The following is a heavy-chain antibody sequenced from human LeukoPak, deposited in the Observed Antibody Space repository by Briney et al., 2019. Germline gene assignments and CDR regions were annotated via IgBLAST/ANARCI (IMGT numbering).Heavy chain of an antibody. V-gene: IGHV3-7*01. J-gene: IGHJ4*02. CDR1: GFTFSSYW. D-gene: IGHD3-10*01. CDR2: IKQDGSEK. Sequence: GGSLRLSCAASGFTFSSYWMSWVRQAPGKGLEWVANIKQDGSEKYYVDSVKGRFTISRDNAKNSLYLQMNSLRAEDTAVYYCARVGTSLLLWFGELLSHFDYWGQGTLATVSS. CDR3: ARVGTSLLLWFGELLSHFDY.